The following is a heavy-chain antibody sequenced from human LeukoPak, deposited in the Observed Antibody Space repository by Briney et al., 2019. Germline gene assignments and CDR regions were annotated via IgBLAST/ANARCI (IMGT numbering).Heavy chain of an antibody. V-gene: IGHV3-7*01. D-gene: IGHD4-17*01. CDR1: GFTFSSYA. J-gene: IGHJ4*02. CDR2: IKQDGSEK. Sequence: PGGSLRLSCAASGFTFSSYAMSWVRQAPGKGPEWVANIKQDGSEKYYVDSVKGRFTISRDNAKNSLFLQMNSLRAEDTAVYYCARENTVRDYWGQGTVVTVSS. CDR3: ARENTVRDY.